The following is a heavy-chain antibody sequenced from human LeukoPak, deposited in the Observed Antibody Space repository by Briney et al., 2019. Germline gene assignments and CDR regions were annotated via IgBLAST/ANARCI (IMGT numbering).Heavy chain of an antibody. CDR2: IYPGDSDT. Sequence: GESLKISCKGSGYSFTSYWIGWVRQMPGKGLEWMGIIYPGDSDTRYSPSFQGQVTISADKPISTAYLQWSSLKASDTAMYYCARQHALGPNIGDYVDYWGQGTLVTVSS. D-gene: IGHD2/OR15-2a*01. J-gene: IGHJ4*02. V-gene: IGHV5-51*01. CDR1: GYSFTSYW. CDR3: ARQHALGPNIGDYVDY.